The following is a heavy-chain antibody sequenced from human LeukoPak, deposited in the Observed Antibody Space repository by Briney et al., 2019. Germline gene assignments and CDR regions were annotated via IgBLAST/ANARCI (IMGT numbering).Heavy chain of an antibody. D-gene: IGHD1-7*01. CDR3: ARDNWNYLHWYFDL. CDR1: GYTFTSYG. V-gene: IGHV1-18*01. Sequence: GASVKVTCKASGYTFTSYGISWVRQAPGQGLEWMGWISAYNGNSNYAQKLQGRVTMTTDTSTSTAYMELRSLRSDDTAVYYCARDNWNYLHWYFDLWGRGTLVTVSS. J-gene: IGHJ2*01. CDR2: ISAYNGNS.